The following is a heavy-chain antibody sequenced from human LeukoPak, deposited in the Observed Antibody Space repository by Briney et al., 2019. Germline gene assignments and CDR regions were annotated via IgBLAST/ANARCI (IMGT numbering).Heavy chain of an antibody. J-gene: IGHJ4*02. CDR3: AKEMKHGGWPFDY. Sequence: AGGSLRLSCAASGFIFRSYSMIWVRQAPGKGLEWVSYINTGGIITSYADSVKGRFTISRDNSRNTLFLQMNSLRADDTALYYCAKEMKHGGWPFDYWGQGALVTVSS. CDR1: GFIFRSYS. CDR2: INTGGIIT. D-gene: IGHD6-19*01. V-gene: IGHV3-48*01.